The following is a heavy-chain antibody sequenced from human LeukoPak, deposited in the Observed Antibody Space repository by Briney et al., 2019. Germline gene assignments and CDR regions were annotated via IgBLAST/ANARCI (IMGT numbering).Heavy chain of an antibody. Sequence: KPSETLSLTCTVSGGSISSGYYWGWIRQPPGKGLEWIGSIYHSGSTYYNPSLKSRVTISVETSKNQFSLKLSSVTAADTAVYYCARARREMVDYWGQGTLVTVSS. J-gene: IGHJ4*02. D-gene: IGHD5-24*01. V-gene: IGHV4-38-2*02. CDR1: GGSISSGYY. CDR3: ARARREMVDY. CDR2: IYHSGST.